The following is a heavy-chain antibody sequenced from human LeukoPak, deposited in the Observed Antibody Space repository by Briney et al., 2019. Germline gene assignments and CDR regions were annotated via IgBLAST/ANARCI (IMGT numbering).Heavy chain of an antibody. V-gene: IGHV3-23*01. D-gene: IGHD3-3*01. J-gene: IGHJ4*02. CDR1: GFTFSSYA. CDR3: ASGIAIFGAPLDY. CDR2: ISGSGGST. Sequence: GGSLRLSCAASGFTFSSYAMSWVRQAPGKGLEWVSAISGSGGSTYYADSVKGRFTISRDDSKNTLYLQMNSLRAEDTALYYCASGIAIFGAPLDYWGQGTLVTVSS.